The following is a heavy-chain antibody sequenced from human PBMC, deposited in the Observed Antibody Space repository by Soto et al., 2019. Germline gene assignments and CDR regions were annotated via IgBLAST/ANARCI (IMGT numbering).Heavy chain of an antibody. Sequence: GGSLRLSCAASGFTFSSYAMSWVRQAPGKGLEWVGFIRSKAYGGTTEYAASVKGRFTISRDDSKGIAYLQMNSLKTEDTAVYYCTRGGPMVRGQDWGQGTLVTVSS. CDR2: IRSKAYGGTT. J-gene: IGHJ4*02. CDR1: GFTFSSYA. D-gene: IGHD3-10*01. V-gene: IGHV3-49*04. CDR3: TRGGPMVRGQD.